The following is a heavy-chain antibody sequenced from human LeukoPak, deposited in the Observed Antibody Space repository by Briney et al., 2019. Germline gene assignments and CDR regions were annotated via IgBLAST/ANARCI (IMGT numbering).Heavy chain of an antibody. CDR2: RKNEGRST. D-gene: IGHD2-2*01. J-gene: IGHJ4*02. CDR3: ARAVATSWANFDW. CDR1: GFTFSSCW. Sequence: GGALRLTCAASGFTFSSCWMHWVRQPPAKERVWVGRRKNEGRSTSYAGSVKGRFTIYRDNAKNTLYLQMNSLRAEDTAEYYCARAVATSWANFDWWGQGPLVTVSS. V-gene: IGHV3-74*01.